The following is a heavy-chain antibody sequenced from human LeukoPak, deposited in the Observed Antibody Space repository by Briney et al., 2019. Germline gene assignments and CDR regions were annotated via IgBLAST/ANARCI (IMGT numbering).Heavy chain of an antibody. J-gene: IGHJ4*02. D-gene: IGHD3-22*01. Sequence: SSVHVSCKASGGTFSSYAISWVGQAPGQGLEWMGGIMPIFCTANYLLKLQGRVTITADKSTSKAYMKLSSLRSEDTAVYYCAREGDDSSGYFFDYWGQGTLVTVSS. CDR2: IMPIFCTA. CDR1: GGTFSSYA. CDR3: AREGDDSSGYFFDY. V-gene: IGHV1-69*06.